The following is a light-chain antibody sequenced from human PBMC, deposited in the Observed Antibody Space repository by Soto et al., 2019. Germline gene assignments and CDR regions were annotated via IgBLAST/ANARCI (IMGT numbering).Light chain of an antibody. J-gene: IGLJ1*01. CDR1: SSDGGGYKY. CDR2: DVS. CDR3: CSYAGSYTS. Sequence: QSALTQPRSVSGSPGQSVAISCTGTSSDGGGYKYVSWYEQHPGKAHELRIYDVSKRPSGVPDRFSGSKSGNTASLTSSGLQAEDEAHYFCCSYAGSYTSFATGAKVTVL. V-gene: IGLV2-11*01.